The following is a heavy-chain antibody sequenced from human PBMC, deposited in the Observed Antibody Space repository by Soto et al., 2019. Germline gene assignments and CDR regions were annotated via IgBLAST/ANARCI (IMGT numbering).Heavy chain of an antibody. V-gene: IGHV3-74*01. CDR1: GFTFSSYW. Sequence: GGSLRLSCAASGFTFSSYWMHWVRQAPGKGLVWVSRINSDGSSTSYADSVKGRFTISRDNAKNTLYLQMNSLRAEDTAVYYCARDTYDFWSGYDYGMDVWGQGTTVTVSS. D-gene: IGHD3-3*01. CDR2: INSDGSST. CDR3: ARDTYDFWSGYDYGMDV. J-gene: IGHJ6*02.